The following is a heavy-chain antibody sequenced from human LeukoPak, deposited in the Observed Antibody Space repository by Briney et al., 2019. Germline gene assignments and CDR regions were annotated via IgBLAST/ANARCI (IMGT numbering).Heavy chain of an antibody. CDR1: GGSISSYY. J-gene: IGHJ5*02. CDR3: ARARPIVVVPAAEKGGWFDP. Sequence: SETLSLTCSVSGGSISSYYWSWIRQPAGKGLEWIGHIYTSGNTNYNPSLKSRVTMSVDTSKNQFSLKLSSVTAADTAVYYCARARPIVVVPAAEKGGWFDPWGQGTLVTVSS. CDR2: IYTSGNT. V-gene: IGHV4-4*07. D-gene: IGHD2-2*01.